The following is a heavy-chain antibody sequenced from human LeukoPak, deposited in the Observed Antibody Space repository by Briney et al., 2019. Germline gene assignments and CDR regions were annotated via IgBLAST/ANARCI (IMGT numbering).Heavy chain of an antibody. CDR3: ARTSTGGSDYDILTGYYNRRGAFDY. CDR1: GFTFSDYY. Sequence: PGGSLRLSCAASGFTFSDYYMSWIRQAPGKGLEWVSYISSSGSTIYYADSVKGRFTISRDNAKNSLYLRMNSLRAEDTAVYYCARTSTGGSDYDILTGYYNRRGAFDYWGQGTLVTVSS. V-gene: IGHV3-11*01. J-gene: IGHJ4*02. CDR2: ISSSGSTI. D-gene: IGHD3-9*01.